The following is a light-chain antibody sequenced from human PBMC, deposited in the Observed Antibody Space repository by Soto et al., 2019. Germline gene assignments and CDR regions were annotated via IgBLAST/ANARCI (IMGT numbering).Light chain of an antibody. Sequence: QSALTQPPSASGSPGQSVTISCTGTSSDFGAYIYVSWYQQHPGKAPKLLIYEVNKRPSGVPDRFSGSKSGNTASLTVSGLQAEDEADYYCSSYAGSKSFVVFGGGTKLTVL. CDR1: SSDFGAYIY. CDR2: EVN. CDR3: SSYAGSKSFVV. J-gene: IGLJ2*01. V-gene: IGLV2-8*01.